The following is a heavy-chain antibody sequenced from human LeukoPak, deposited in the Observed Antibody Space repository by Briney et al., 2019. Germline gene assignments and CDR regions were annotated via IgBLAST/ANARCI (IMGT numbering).Heavy chain of an antibody. J-gene: IGHJ6*02. V-gene: IGHV3-33*01. Sequence: GSLRLSCAASGFTFSSYGMHWVRQAPGKGLEWVAVIWYDGSNKYYADSVKGRFTISRDNSKNTLYLQMNSLRAEDTAVYYCARDGIVVVPAATHYYYYGMDVWGQGTTVTVSS. CDR1: GFTFSSYG. CDR2: IWYDGSNK. CDR3: ARDGIVVVPAATHYYYYGMDV. D-gene: IGHD2-2*01.